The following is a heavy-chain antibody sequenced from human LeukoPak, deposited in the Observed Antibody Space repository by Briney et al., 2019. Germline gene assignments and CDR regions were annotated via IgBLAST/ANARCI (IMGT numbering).Heavy chain of an antibody. V-gene: IGHV4-61*08. CDR1: GGSISSGGYS. D-gene: IGHD1-14*01. J-gene: IGHJ4*02. Sequence: SQTLSLTCAVSGGSISSGGYSWSWIRQPPGKGLEWIGYIYESGRTNHNPSLKSRVTISADTSKNQFSLKLSSVTAADTAVYYCARGGVTLDYWGQGTLVTVSS. CDR2: IYESGRT. CDR3: ARGGVTLDY.